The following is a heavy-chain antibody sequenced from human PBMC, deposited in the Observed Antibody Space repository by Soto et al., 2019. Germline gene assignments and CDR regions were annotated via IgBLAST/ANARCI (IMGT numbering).Heavy chain of an antibody. J-gene: IGHJ3*02. CDR2: IYYSGST. Sequence: PSETLSLTCTVSGGSISSGGYYWSWIRQHPGKGLEWIGYIYYSGSTYYNPSLKSRVTISVDTSKNQFSLKLSSVTAADTAVYYCARDRRYQLLFGDAFDIWGQGTMVTV. D-gene: IGHD2-2*01. V-gene: IGHV4-31*03. CDR1: GGSISSGGYY. CDR3: ARDRRYQLLFGDAFDI.